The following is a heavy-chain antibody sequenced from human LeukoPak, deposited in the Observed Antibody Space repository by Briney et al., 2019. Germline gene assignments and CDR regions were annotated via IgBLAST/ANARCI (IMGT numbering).Heavy chain of an antibody. CDR3: AKDRRRDGFNDAFDI. D-gene: IGHD5-24*01. V-gene: IGHV3-23*01. CDR2: ISGSGGST. J-gene: IGHJ3*02. CDR1: GFTFSSYA. Sequence: GGSLRLSXAASGFTFSSYAMSWVRQAPGKGLEWVSAISGSGGSTYYADSVKGRFTISRDNSKNTLYLQMNSLRAEDTAVYYCAKDRRRDGFNDAFDIWGQGTMVTVSS.